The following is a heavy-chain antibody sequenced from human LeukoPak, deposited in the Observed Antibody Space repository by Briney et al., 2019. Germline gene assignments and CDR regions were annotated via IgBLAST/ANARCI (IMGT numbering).Heavy chain of an antibody. CDR2: INWNDGST. CDR1: GFTFDDYG. J-gene: IGHJ6*03. Sequence: GGSLRLSCAASGFTFDDYGMSWVRQAPGKGLEWVSGINWNDGSTGYADSVKGRFTISRDNAKNSLYLQMNSLRAEDTALYYCARGGIAAAGTYGYYYYYYYMDVWGKGTTVTVSS. CDR3: ARGGIAAAGTYGYYYYYYYMDV. D-gene: IGHD6-13*01. V-gene: IGHV3-20*04.